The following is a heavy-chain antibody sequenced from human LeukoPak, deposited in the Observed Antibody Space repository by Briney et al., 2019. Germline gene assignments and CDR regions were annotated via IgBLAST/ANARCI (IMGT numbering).Heavy chain of an antibody. CDR2: ISYDGSNK. Sequence: TGGSLSLSCAASGFTFSSYAMHWVRQAPGKGLEWVAVISYDGSNKYYADSVKGRFPISRDNSKNTLYLQMNSLRAEDTAVYYCASGLSVYYDSSGYADFDYWGQGTLVTVSS. J-gene: IGHJ4*02. D-gene: IGHD3-22*01. V-gene: IGHV3-30*01. CDR1: GFTFSSYA. CDR3: ASGLSVYYDSSGYADFDY.